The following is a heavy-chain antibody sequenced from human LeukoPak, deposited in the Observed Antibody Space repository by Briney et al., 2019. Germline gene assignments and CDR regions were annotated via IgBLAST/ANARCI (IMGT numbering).Heavy chain of an antibody. CDR1: GFIFSSYW. V-gene: IGHV3-7*05. Sequence: GGSLRLSCAASGFIFSSYWMSWVRQAPGKGLEWVANIKQGGSEKYYVDSVKGRFTISRDNARNSLYLQTNSLRADDTAVYHCARGSLGYGDYWGQGTLVTVSS. CDR3: ARGSLGYGDY. D-gene: IGHD5-12*01. CDR2: IKQGGSEK. J-gene: IGHJ4*02.